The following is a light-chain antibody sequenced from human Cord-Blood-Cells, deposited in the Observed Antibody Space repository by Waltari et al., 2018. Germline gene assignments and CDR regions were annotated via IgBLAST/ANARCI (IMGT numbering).Light chain of an antibody. J-gene: IGLJ2*01. CDR2: EGS. V-gene: IGLV2-23*01. Sequence: QSALPQLAPVSGSLGQSITISCPGTSSDVGGYNLSPWYQQHPAKAPKLLIYEGSKRPSGVSNRFSGSKSGNTASLTISGLQAEDEADYYCCSYAGSSTLVFGGGTKLTVL. CDR1: SSDVGGYNL. CDR3: CSYAGSSTLV.